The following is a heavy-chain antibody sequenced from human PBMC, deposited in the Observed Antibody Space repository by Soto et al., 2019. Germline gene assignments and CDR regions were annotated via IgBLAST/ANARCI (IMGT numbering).Heavy chain of an antibody. CDR2: ISGYGGST. D-gene: IGHD4-17*01. V-gene: IGHV3-23*01. J-gene: IGHJ4*02. CDR3: AKEPPYGDYVFDY. Sequence: EVQLLESGGGLVQPGGSLRLSCAASGFTFSSYAMSWVRQAPGKGLEWVSAISGYGGSTYYADSVKGRFTISRDNYKNTVYLQMYSLSAEDTAVYYCAKEPPYGDYVFDYWRQGTLVTVSS. CDR1: GFTFSSYA.